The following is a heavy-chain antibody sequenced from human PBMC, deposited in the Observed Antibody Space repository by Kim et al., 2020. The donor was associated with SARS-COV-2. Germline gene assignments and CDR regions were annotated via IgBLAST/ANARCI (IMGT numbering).Heavy chain of an antibody. V-gene: IGHV1-18*01. Sequence: ASVKVSCKASGYNFNSHGISWVRQAPGQGLEWMGWINTNNDNATYAQKVMGRVTMTTDTSTSTAYMEVMSLRFDDTAVYYCARDGSGPLWFGDYHMPNHGMDVWGQGTTVIVS. CDR1: GYNFNSHG. D-gene: IGHD3-10*01. J-gene: IGHJ6*02. CDR2: INTNNDNA. CDR3: ARDGSGPLWFGDYHMPNHGMDV.